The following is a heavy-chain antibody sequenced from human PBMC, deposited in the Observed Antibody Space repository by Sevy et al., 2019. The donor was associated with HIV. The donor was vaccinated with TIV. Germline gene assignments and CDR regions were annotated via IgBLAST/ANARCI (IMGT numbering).Heavy chain of an antibody. V-gene: IGHV1-69*13. CDR3: ARAYYDSSGYYAIIDY. J-gene: IGHJ4*02. CDR2: IIPIFGTA. Sequence: VKVSCKASGGTFSSYAISWVRQAPGQGLEWMGGIIPIFGTANYEQKFQGRVTITADESTSTAYMELSSLRSEDTAMYYCARAYYDSSGYYAIIDYWGQGTLVTVSS. CDR1: GGTFSSYA. D-gene: IGHD3-22*01.